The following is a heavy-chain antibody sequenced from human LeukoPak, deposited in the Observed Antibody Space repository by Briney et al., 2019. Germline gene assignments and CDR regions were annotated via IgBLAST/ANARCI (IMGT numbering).Heavy chain of an antibody. V-gene: IGHV3-48*04. CDR3: ARDDQYSGSYT. D-gene: IGHD1-26*01. CDR2: ISSSSSTI. Sequence: GGSLRLSCAASGFTFSSYSMNWVRQAPGKGLEWVSYISSSSSTIYYADSVKGRFTISRDNAKNSLYLQMNSLRAEDTAVYYCARDDQYSGSYTWGQGTLVTVSS. J-gene: IGHJ5*02. CDR1: GFTFSSYS.